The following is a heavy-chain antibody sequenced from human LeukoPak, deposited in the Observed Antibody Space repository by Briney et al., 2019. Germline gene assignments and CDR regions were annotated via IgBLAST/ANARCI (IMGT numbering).Heavy chain of an antibody. CDR2: IYYSGST. J-gene: IGHJ4*02. D-gene: IGHD3-22*01. CDR1: GGSISSYY. Sequence: SETLSLTCTVSGGSISSYYWSWIRQPPGKGLEWIGYIYYSGSTNYNPSLKSRVTISVDTSKNQFSLKLSSVTAADTAVYYCAISPHYYDSSGYPYAIGNFDYWGQGTLVTVSS. CDR3: AISPHYYDSSGYPYAIGNFDY. V-gene: IGHV4-59*01.